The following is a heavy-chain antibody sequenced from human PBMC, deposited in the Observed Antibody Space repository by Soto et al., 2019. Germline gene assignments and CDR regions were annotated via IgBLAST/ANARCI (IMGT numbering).Heavy chain of an antibody. CDR2: INHSGST. D-gene: IGHD6-13*01. CDR3: AAVVAAPGYYYYGMDV. Sequence: SETLSLTGAVYVGSCSGYYWSWIRQPPGKGLEWIGEINHSGSTNYNPSLKSRVTISVDTSKNQFSLKLSSVTAADTAVYYCAAVVAAPGYYYYGMDVWGQGTTVTVSS. CDR1: VGSCSGYY. J-gene: IGHJ6*02. V-gene: IGHV4-34*01.